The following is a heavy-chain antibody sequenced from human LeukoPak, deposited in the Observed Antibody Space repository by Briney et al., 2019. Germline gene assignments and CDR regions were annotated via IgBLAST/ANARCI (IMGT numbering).Heavy chain of an antibody. CDR1: GFTFDDYG. J-gene: IGHJ3*02. CDR2: INWNGGST. V-gene: IGHV3-20*04. Sequence: GGSLRLSCAASGFTFDDYGMSWVRQAPGKGLEWVSGINWNGGSTGYADSVRGRFTISRDNAKNSLYLQMNSLRAEDTALYYCASGYYHRDAFDIWGQGTMVTVSS. CDR3: ASGYYHRDAFDI. D-gene: IGHD3-22*01.